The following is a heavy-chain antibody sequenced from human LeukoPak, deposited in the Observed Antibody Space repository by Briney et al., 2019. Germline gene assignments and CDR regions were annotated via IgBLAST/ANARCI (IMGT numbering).Heavy chain of an antibody. D-gene: IGHD3-10*01. CDR1: GYTLTELS. CDR2: FDPEDGET. CDR3: ATAGSRVIISGGYCFDY. V-gene: IGHV1-24*01. Sequence: ASVKVSCKVSGYTLTELSMHWVRQAPGKGLEWMGGFDPEDGETIYAQKFQGRVTMTEDTSTDTAYMELRSLRSEDTAVYYCATAGSRVIISGGYCFDYWGQGTLVTVSS. J-gene: IGHJ4*02.